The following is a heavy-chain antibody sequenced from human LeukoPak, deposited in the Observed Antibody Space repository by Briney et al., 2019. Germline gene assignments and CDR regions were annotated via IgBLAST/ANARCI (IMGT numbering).Heavy chain of an antibody. Sequence: GGSLRLSCAASGFTFSSYEMNWVRQAPGKGLEWVSYISSSGSTIYYADSVKGRFTISRDNAKNSLYLQMNSLRAEDTAVYYCARALGNYDNDYWGQGTLVTVSS. CDR2: ISSSGSTI. CDR3: ARALGNYDNDY. J-gene: IGHJ4*02. V-gene: IGHV3-48*03. CDR1: GFTFSSYE. D-gene: IGHD4-11*01.